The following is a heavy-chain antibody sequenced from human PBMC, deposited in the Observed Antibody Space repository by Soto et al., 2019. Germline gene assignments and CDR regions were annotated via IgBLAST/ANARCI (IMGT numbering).Heavy chain of an antibody. J-gene: IGHJ6*02. CDR3: ARGYDSNYYYYGMDV. Sequence: QVQLVQSGAEVKKPGSSVKVSCKASGGTFSSYTISWVRQAPGQGLEWMGRIIPILGIANYAQKFQGRVTIXXDXSXXKAYMELSSLRSEDTAVYYCARGYDSNYYYYGMDVWGQGTTVTVSS. D-gene: IGHD5-12*01. CDR2: IIPILGIA. V-gene: IGHV1-69*02. CDR1: GGTFSSYT.